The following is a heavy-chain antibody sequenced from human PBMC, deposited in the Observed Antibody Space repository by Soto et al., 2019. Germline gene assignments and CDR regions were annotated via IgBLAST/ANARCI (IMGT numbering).Heavy chain of an antibody. D-gene: IGHD5-12*01. V-gene: IGHV3-30-3*01. Sequence: QVHLEESGGGVVQPGRSLRLSCAASGFTFSSFAMHWVRQAPVKGLEWVAFISYDGSKNEYADSVRGRFTISRDNSKNTLYLQMNSLRAEDTAVYYWVRRLGATISYYGMDVWGQGTTVTFSS. CDR2: ISYDGSKN. J-gene: IGHJ6*02. CDR3: VRRLGATISYYGMDV. CDR1: GFTFSSFA.